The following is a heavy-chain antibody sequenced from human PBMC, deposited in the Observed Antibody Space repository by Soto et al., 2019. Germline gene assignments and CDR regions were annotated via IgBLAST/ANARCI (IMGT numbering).Heavy chain of an antibody. CDR2: ITGYSDNI. J-gene: IGHJ4*02. Sequence: EVQLLESGGGLVQPGGSLRLSCVASGFSFTNYAMTWVRQAPGKGLEWVSIITGYSDNIHYLASVEGRFTISRDNSKNTLFLQLNTLRVEDTAVYYCANHISGSRYSSLDSWGQGTLVTVSS. D-gene: IGHD2-15*01. CDR3: ANHISGSRYSSLDS. CDR1: GFSFTNYA. V-gene: IGHV3-23*01.